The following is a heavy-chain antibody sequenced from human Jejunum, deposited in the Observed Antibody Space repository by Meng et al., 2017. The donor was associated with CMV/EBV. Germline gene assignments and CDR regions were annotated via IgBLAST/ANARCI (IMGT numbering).Heavy chain of an antibody. CDR3: AKDPTYMIFAVGIPTYFDY. J-gene: IGHJ4*02. CDR2: IKEDGSEI. Sequence: WLRWVRQAPGEGLEGVANIKEDGSEIYYVDSVKGRFTISRDNAKKSPHLQMNSLRAEDTAVYYCAKDPTYMIFAVGIPTYFDYWGQGTLVTVSS. CDR1: W. D-gene: IGHD3/OR15-3a*01. V-gene: IGHV3-7*03.